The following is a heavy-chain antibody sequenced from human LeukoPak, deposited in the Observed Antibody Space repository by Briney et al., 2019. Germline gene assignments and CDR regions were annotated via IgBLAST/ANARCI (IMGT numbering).Heavy chain of an antibody. D-gene: IGHD6-13*01. Sequence: SETLSLTCTVAGGSISSSSYYWGWIRQPPGKGLEWIGSIYYSGSTYYNPSLKSRVTISVDTSKNQFSLKLSSVTAADTAVYYCARAPGTRGYYYYYYMDVWGKGTTVTVSS. CDR3: ARAPGTRGYYYYYYMDV. CDR2: IYYSGST. J-gene: IGHJ6*03. CDR1: GGSISSSSYY. V-gene: IGHV4-39*07.